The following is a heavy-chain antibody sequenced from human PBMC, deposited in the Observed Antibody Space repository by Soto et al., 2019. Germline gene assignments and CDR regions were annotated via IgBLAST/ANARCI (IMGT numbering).Heavy chain of an antibody. D-gene: IGHD3-9*01. Sequence: EVQLVESGGGLVQPGGSLRLSCAASGFTFSSYAMHWVRQAPGKGLEYVSAISSNGGSTYYANSVKGRFTISRDNSKNTLYLQMGSLRAEDMAVYYCARPSLRYFAWLLSDFDYWGQGTLVTVSS. CDR1: GFTFSSYA. V-gene: IGHV3-64*01. CDR2: ISSNGGST. J-gene: IGHJ4*02. CDR3: ARPSLRYFAWLLSDFDY.